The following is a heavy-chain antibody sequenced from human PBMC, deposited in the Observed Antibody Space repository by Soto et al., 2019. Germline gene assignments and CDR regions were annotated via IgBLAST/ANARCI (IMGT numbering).Heavy chain of an antibody. CDR2: SRNKANSYRT. CDR1: GFTFSDHH. CDR3: VRVGGGGSNYFDY. J-gene: IGHJ4*02. Sequence: EVQLVESGGGLVQPGGSLRLSCAASGFTFSDHHMDWVRQAPGKGLEWVGQSRNKANSYRTEYAASVKGRFTISRDDSKNSVDLQRNSLRTGDTAVYYCVRVGGGGSNYFDYWGQGTLVTVSS. D-gene: IGHD3-16*01. V-gene: IGHV3-72*01.